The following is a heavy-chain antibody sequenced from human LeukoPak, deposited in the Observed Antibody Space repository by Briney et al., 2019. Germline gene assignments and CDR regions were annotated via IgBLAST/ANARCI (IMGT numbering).Heavy chain of an antibody. D-gene: IGHD6-25*01. V-gene: IGHV4-59*12. CDR1: SGSITGYY. CDR3: ASLIAAAGNYFDY. J-gene: IGHJ4*02. CDR2: IYYSGGT. Sequence: SETLSLTCTVSSGSITGYYWSWIRQPPGKGLEWIGYIYYSGGTNYNPSLKSRVTISVDTSKNQFSLKLSSVTAADTAVYYCASLIAAAGNYFDYWGQGTLVTVSS.